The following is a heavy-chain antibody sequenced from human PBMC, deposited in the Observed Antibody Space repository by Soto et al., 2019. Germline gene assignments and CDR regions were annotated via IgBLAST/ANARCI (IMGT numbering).Heavy chain of an antibody. J-gene: IGHJ6*04. Sequence: EVQLVESGGGLVQRGGSLRLSCAASGFTFISYWMHWVRQAPGKGLEWVSGFSNDASTTRYADSVKGRFTISRDYARNTLHLQMNSLRSEDTAVYYCARGSSLYRVHDLDVWGKGTTVTVSS. CDR2: FSNDASTT. CDR1: GFTFISYW. D-gene: IGHD6-13*01. CDR3: ARGSSLYRVHDLDV. V-gene: IGHV3-74*01.